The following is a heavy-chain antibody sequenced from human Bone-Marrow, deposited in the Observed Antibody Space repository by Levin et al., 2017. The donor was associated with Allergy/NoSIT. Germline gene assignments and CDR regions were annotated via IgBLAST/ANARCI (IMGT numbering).Heavy chain of an antibody. CDR3: GKGRTGCSRGWFVGQ. CDR1: GTPFSAYF. V-gene: IGHV4-34*01. J-gene: IGHJ4*02. CDR2: IDHSGTT. D-gene: IGHD6-19*01. Sequence: SETLSLTCGVSGTPFSAYFWNWVRQPPGKGLEWIGEIDHSGTTTHNPSLESRVTLALDKAKNHFSLRLTSVTAADTAVYYCGKGRTGCSRGWFVGQWGQGTLVTVSS.